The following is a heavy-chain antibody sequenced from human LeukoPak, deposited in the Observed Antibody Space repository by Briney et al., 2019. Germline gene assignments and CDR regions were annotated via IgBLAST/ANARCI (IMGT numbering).Heavy chain of an antibody. D-gene: IGHD3-10*02. J-gene: IGHJ3*01. V-gene: IGHV3-48*03. CDR1: GFTFSSYE. Sequence: PGGSLRLSCAASGFTFSSYEMNWVRQAPGKGLEGVSYISSSDSTIYYADSVKGRFTISRDNAKNSPYLQMNSLRAEDTAVYYCAELGITMIGGVWGQGTMVTVSA. CDR3: AELGITMIGGV. CDR2: ISSSDSTI.